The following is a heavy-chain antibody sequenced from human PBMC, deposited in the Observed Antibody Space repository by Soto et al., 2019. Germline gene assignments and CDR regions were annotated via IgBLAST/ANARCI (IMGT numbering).Heavy chain of an antibody. J-gene: IGHJ4*02. CDR1: GFTFSSYA. V-gene: IGHV3-23*01. CDR2: ISGSGGST. Sequence: LRLSCAASGFTFSSYAMSWVRQAPGKGLEWVSAISGSGGSTYYADSVRGRFTISRDNSKNTLYLQMNSLRAEDTAVYYCAKDRDIVVVPAAILDYWGQGTLVTVSS. D-gene: IGHD2-2*02. CDR3: AKDRDIVVVPAAILDY.